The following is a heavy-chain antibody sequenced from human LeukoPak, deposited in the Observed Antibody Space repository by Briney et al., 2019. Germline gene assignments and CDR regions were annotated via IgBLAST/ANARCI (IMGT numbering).Heavy chain of an antibody. CDR2: ISGSGGST. CDR3: AKASYYYDSSGYPDWFDP. CDR1: GFTFSSYG. J-gene: IGHJ5*02. Sequence: GGSLRLSCAASGFTFSSYGMSWVRQAPGKGLEWVSAISGSGGSTYYADSVKGRFTISRDNSKNTLYLQMNSLRAEDTAAYYCAKASYYYDSSGYPDWFDPWGQGTLVTVSS. D-gene: IGHD3-22*01. V-gene: IGHV3-23*01.